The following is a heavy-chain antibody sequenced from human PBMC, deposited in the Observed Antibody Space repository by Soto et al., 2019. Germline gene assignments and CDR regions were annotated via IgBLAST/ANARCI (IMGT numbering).Heavy chain of an antibody. Sequence: TSETLSLTCTVSGGCISSYYWSWIRQPPGKGLEWIGYIYYSGSTNYNPSLKSRVTISVDTSKNQFSLKLSSVTAADTAVYYCARWIDPTKTYDFWSGYYKESWFDPWGQGTLVTVSS. D-gene: IGHD3-3*01. V-gene: IGHV4-59*01. CDR3: ARWIDPTKTYDFWSGYYKESWFDP. CDR2: IYYSGST. CDR1: GGCISSYY. J-gene: IGHJ5*02.